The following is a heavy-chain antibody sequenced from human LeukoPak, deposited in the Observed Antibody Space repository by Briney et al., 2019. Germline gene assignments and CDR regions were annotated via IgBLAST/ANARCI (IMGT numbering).Heavy chain of an antibody. Sequence: VASVKVSCKASGYTFTSYYMHWVRQAPGQGLEWMGIINPSGGSTSYAQKFQGRVTMTRDTSTSTVYMELSSLRSEVTAVYYCARDGLRWGYCSGGSCYYYGMDVWGQGTTVTVSS. J-gene: IGHJ6*02. CDR1: GYTFTSYY. V-gene: IGHV1-46*01. CDR2: INPSGGST. D-gene: IGHD2-15*01. CDR3: ARDGLRWGYCSGGSCYYYGMDV.